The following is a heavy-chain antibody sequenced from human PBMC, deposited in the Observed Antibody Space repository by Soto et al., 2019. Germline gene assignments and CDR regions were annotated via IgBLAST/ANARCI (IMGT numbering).Heavy chain of an antibody. D-gene: IGHD6-13*01. V-gene: IGHV3-21*01. CDR2: ISSNSAYI. Sequence: GSLRRSCSASGFTFRSFTMNWVRQAPGKGLEWVSTISSNSAYIYYTDALRGRFTISRDNAKNSLHLQTNSLRAEDTAVYYCTRDASRDSSARGWFDPWGPGTLVTVYS. CDR1: GFTFRSFT. CDR3: TRDASRDSSARGWFDP. J-gene: IGHJ5*02.